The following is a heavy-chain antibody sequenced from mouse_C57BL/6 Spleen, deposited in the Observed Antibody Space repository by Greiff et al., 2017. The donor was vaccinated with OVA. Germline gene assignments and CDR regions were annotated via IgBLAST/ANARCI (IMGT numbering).Heavy chain of an antibody. CDR3: ARSPMTTVVATSDDY. J-gene: IGHJ2*01. CDR1: GYAFTNYL. D-gene: IGHD1-1*01. Sequence: QVKLQQSGAELVRPGPSVKVSCKASGYAFTNYLIEWVKQRPGQGLEWIGVINPGSGGTNYNEKFKGKATLTADKSSSTADMQLSSLTSEDSAVYFCARSPMTTVVATSDDYWGQGTTLTVSS. V-gene: IGHV1-54*01. CDR2: INPGSGGT.